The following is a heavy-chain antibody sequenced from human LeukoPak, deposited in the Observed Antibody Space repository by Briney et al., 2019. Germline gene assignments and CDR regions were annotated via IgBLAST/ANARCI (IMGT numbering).Heavy chain of an antibody. CDR2: INHSGST. V-gene: IGHV4-34*01. D-gene: IGHD1-20*01. CDR1: GGSFSGYY. Sequence: SETLSLTCAVYGGSFSGYYWSWLRQPPGKGLEWIGEINHSGSTNYNPSLKSRVTISVDTSKNQFSLKLSSVTAADTAVYYCARDATNPGITGTTPWIDYWGQGTLVTVSS. J-gene: IGHJ4*02. CDR3: ARDATNPGITGTTPWIDY.